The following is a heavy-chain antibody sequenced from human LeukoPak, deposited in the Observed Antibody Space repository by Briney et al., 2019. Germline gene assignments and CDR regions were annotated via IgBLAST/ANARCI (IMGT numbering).Heavy chain of an antibody. CDR2: ISSSSSTI. V-gene: IGHV3-48*01. J-gene: IGHJ4*02. D-gene: IGHD3-16*01. CDR1: GFTFSSYG. CDR3: ARDPPYYDYVWGSYGSRYYFDY. Sequence: GGSLRLSCAASGFTFSSYGMSWIRQAPGKGLEWVSYISSSSSTIYYADSVKGRFTISRDNAKNSLYLQMNSLRAEDTAVYYCARDPPYYDYVWGSYGSRYYFDYWGQGTLVTVSS.